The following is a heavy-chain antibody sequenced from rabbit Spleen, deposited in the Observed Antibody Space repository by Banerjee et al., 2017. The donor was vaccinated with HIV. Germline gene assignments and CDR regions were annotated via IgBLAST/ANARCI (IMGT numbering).Heavy chain of an antibody. J-gene: IGHJ6*01. CDR2: IHAGSSGST. Sequence: QSLEESGGDLVKPGASLTLTCTASGFSFSSSYWMSWVRQAPGKGLEWIACIHAGSSGSTYYASWAKGRFTISKTSSTTVTLQMTSLTAADTATYFCARDSGSSFSSYGMDLWGPGTLVTVS. CDR3: ARDSGSSFSSYGMDL. D-gene: IGHD8-1*01. CDR1: GFSFSSSYW. V-gene: IGHV1S40*01.